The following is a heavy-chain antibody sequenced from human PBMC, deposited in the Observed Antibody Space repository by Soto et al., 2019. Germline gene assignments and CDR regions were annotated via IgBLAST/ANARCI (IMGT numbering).Heavy chain of an antibody. D-gene: IGHD5-12*01. V-gene: IGHV4-31*03. J-gene: IGHJ4*02. Sequence: QVQLQESGPGLVKPSQTLSLTCTVSGGSISSGGYYWSWIRQHPGKGLEWIGYIYYSGSTYYNPSLTSRVTISVGTSKNQFSRELSSVTAADTALYYCARGGGYDYGGWIDYWGQGTLVTVSS. CDR1: GGSISSGGYY. CDR3: ARGGGYDYGGWIDY. CDR2: IYYSGST.